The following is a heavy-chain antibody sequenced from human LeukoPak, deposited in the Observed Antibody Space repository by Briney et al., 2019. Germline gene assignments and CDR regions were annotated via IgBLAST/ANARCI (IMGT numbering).Heavy chain of an antibody. V-gene: IGHV4-59*01. Sequence: SETLSLTCTVSGGSISSYYWSWLRQPPGKGLEWIGYIYYSGSTNYNPSLKSRVTISVDTSKNQFSLKLSSVTAADTAVYYCASHVYCSSTSCSGGNYYGMDVWGKGTTVTVSS. J-gene: IGHJ6*04. CDR3: ASHVYCSSTSCSGGNYYGMDV. D-gene: IGHD2-2*01. CDR2: IYYSGST. CDR1: GGSISSYY.